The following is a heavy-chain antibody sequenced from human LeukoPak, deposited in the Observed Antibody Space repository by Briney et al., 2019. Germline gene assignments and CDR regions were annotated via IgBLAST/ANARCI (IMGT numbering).Heavy chain of an antibody. CDR2: ISNSGTTI. J-gene: IGHJ4*02. CDR3: ARDDCSRTSCYEDY. D-gene: IGHD2-2*01. V-gene: IGHV3-48*03. Sequence: PGGSLRLSCAATGFTFSSFEMIWARQAPGKGLEWVSYISNSGTTIYYRDSVKGRFTMSRDNAKNSLYLQMNSLRAEDTAVYYCARDDCSRTSCYEDYWGQGTLVTVSS. CDR1: GFTFSSFE.